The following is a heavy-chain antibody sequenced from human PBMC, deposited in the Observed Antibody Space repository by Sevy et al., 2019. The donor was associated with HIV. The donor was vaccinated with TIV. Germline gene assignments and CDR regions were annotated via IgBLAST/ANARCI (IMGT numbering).Heavy chain of an antibody. D-gene: IGHD3-22*01. CDR1: GFTFDDYA. CDR3: PVGNYYDTSGSTRDWFDP. J-gene: IGHJ5*02. Sequence: GGSLRLSCAASGFTFDDYAMHWVRQAPGKGLEWVSGISWNSGSIGYADSVKGRFTISRDNAKNSLYLQMNSLRVEDTALYYCPVGNYYDTSGSTRDWFDPWGQGTLVTVSS. CDR2: ISWNSGSI. V-gene: IGHV3-9*01.